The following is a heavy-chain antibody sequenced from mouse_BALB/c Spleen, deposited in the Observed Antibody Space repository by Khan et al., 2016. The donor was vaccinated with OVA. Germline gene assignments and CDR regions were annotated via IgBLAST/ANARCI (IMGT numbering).Heavy chain of an antibody. D-gene: IGHD2-3*01. J-gene: IGHJ4*01. CDR1: GYSITSDYA. CDR3: ARDGSRYNYAMDY. Sequence: EVQLVESGPGLVKPSQSLSLTCTVTGYSITSDYARNWIRQFPGNKLEWMGYIRYSGSTNYNPALKSRTSITRDTSKNQFFLQLNSVTTEDTATYYCARDGSRYNYAMDYWGQGTSVTVSS. V-gene: IGHV3-2*02. CDR2: IRYSGST.